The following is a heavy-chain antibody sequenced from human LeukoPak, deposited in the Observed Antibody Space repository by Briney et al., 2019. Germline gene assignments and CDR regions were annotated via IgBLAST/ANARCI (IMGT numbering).Heavy chain of an antibody. CDR1: GFTFSNHW. J-gene: IGHJ4*02. CDR3: ARSYVKTFDY. D-gene: IGHD3-10*02. V-gene: IGHV3-7*01. CDR2: IKPDGTER. Sequence: TGGSLRLSCGASGFTFSNHWMTWVRQAPGKGLEWVAQIKPDGTERYYVDSLEGRFTISRDNAKNSLFPQMNSLRAEDTAVYYCARSYVKTFDYWGQGTLVTVSS.